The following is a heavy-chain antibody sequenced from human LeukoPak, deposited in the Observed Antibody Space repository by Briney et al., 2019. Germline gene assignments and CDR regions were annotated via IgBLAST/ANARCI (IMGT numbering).Heavy chain of an antibody. V-gene: IGHV3-23*01. Sequence: GGSLRLSCAASGFTFSSYAMSWVRQAPGKGLEWVSAISGSGGSTYYADSVKGRFTISRDNSKNTLYLQMNSLRAEDTAVYYCAKDRVMFCRRPQAVDYWGQGTLVTVSS. CDR3: AKDRVMFCRRPQAVDY. CDR1: GFTFSSYA. J-gene: IGHJ4*02. CDR2: ISGSGGST. D-gene: IGHD3-10*02.